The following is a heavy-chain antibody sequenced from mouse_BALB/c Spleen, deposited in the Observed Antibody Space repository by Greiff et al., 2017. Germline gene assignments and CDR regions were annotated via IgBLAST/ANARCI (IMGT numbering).Heavy chain of an antibody. CDR3: ARWGAYYAMDY. V-gene: IGHV1-9*01. CDR1: GYTFSSYW. CDR2: ILPGSGST. Sequence: VQLHQSGAELMKPGASVKISCKATGYTFSSYWIEWVKQRPGHGLEWIGEILPGSGSTNYNEKFKGKATFTADTSSNTAYMQLSSLTSEDSAVYYCARWGAYYAMDYWGQGTSVTVSS. J-gene: IGHJ4*01.